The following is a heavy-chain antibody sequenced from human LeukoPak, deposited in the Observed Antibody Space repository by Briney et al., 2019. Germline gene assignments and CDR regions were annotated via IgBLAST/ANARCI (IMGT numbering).Heavy chain of an antibody. CDR3: ARQYCSGGSCYLDYFDY. D-gene: IGHD2-15*01. CDR1: WFTVSSKY. Sequence: PGGSPRPSCAAPWFTVSSKYMSWVRQAPGKGLEWGSVIYSGGSTYYADSVKGRFTISRHNSKNTLYLQMNSLRAEDTAVYYCARQYCSGGSCYLDYFDYWGQGTLVTVSS. CDR2: IYSGGST. V-gene: IGHV3-53*04. J-gene: IGHJ4*02.